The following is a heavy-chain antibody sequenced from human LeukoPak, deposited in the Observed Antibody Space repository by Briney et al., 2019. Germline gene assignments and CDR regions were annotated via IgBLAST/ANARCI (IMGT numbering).Heavy chain of an antibody. CDR2: IIPIFGTA. CDR1: GGTFSSYA. CDR3: ARGGSREYQLLYYYYYMDV. D-gene: IGHD2-2*01. V-gene: IGHV1-69*05. Sequence: SVKVSCKASGGTFSSYAISWVRQAPGQGLEWMGGIIPIFGTANYAQKFLGRVTITTDESTSTAYMELSSLRSEDTAVYYCARGGSREYQLLYYYYYMDVWGKGTTVTVSS. J-gene: IGHJ6*03.